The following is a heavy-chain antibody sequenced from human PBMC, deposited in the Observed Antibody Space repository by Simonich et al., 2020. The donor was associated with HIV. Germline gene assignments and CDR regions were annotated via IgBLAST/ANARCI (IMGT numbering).Heavy chain of an antibody. CDR2: INHSGST. CDR1: GGSFSGYY. J-gene: IGHJ1*01. CDR3: ARLTAGGLGEYFQH. Sequence: QVQLQQWGAGLLKPSETLSLPCAVYGGSFSGYYWSWIRQPPGKGLEWIGEINHSGSTNTNPSLKSRVTISVDTSKNQFSLKLSSVTAADTAVYYCARLTAGGLGEYFQHWGQGTLVTVSS. V-gene: IGHV4-34*01. D-gene: IGHD6-13*01.